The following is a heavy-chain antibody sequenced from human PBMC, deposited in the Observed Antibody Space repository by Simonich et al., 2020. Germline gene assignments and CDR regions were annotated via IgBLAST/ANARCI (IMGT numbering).Heavy chain of an antibody. CDR1: GFTFSSYA. CDR2: ISGSGGST. CDR3: AKDLGERITMIVVVIDAFDI. D-gene: IGHD3-22*01. J-gene: IGHJ3*02. V-gene: IGHV3-23*01. Sequence: GGGLVQPGGSLRLSCAASGFTFSSYAMSWVRQAPGKGLEWVSAISGSGGSTYYADSVKGRFTISRDNSKNTLYLPMNSLRAEDTAVYYCAKDLGERITMIVVVIDAFDIWGQGTIVTVSS.